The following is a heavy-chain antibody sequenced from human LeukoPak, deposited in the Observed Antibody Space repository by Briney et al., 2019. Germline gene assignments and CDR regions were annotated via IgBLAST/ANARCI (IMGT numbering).Heavy chain of an antibody. D-gene: IGHD3-10*01. Sequence: SETLSLTCAVYGGSFSGYYWSWIRQPPGKGLEWIGEINHSGSTNYNPSLKSRVTISVDTSKNQFSLKLSSVAAADTAVYYCARGPGFDYWGQGTLVTVSS. CDR2: INHSGST. CDR3: ARGPGFDY. CDR1: GGSFSGYY. J-gene: IGHJ4*02. V-gene: IGHV4-34*01.